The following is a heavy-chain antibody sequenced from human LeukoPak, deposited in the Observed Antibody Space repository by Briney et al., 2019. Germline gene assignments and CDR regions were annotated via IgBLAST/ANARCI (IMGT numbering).Heavy chain of an antibody. D-gene: IGHD5-12*01. V-gene: IGHV3-48*01. Sequence: GGSLRLSCAASGFNFIDYSMNWVRQAPGKGLEWISYIGISSGNTKHADSVKGRFTISRDKARNSLYLQMNSLRVEDTAMYYCARDHRYAFDNWGHGTLVTVSS. CDR2: IGISSGNT. CDR3: ARDHRYAFDN. CDR1: GFNFIDYS. J-gene: IGHJ4*01.